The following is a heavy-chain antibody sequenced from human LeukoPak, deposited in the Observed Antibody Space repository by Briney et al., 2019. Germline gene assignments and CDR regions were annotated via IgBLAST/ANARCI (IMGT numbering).Heavy chain of an antibody. D-gene: IGHD2-2*01. CDR1: GFTFRNYA. Sequence: GGSLRLSCAASGFTFRNYAMSWVRQAPGKGLEWVSLISGSGDTYYADSVKGRFTISRDNSKNTLYLQMNSLRAEDTAVYYCATAHQFNFQDWGQGTLVTVSS. CDR3: ATAHQFNFQD. V-gene: IGHV3-23*01. J-gene: IGHJ1*01. CDR2: ISGSGDT.